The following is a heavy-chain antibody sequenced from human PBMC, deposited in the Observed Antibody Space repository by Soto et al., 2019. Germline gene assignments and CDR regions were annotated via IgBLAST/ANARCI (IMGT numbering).Heavy chain of an antibody. CDR3: ARHSGYDFWSGALDP. CDR1: GGSISSGDYY. V-gene: IGHV4-30-4*02. Sequence: PSETLSLTCTVSGGSISSGDYYWSWIRQPPGKGLEWIGYIYYSGSTYYNPSLKSRVTISVDTSKNPFSLKLTSVTAADTAGYYCARHSGYDFWSGALDPWGQGTLVTVSS. D-gene: IGHD3-3*01. CDR2: IYYSGST. J-gene: IGHJ5*02.